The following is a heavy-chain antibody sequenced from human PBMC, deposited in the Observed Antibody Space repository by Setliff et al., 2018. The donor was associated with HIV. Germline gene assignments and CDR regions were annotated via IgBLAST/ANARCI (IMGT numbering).Heavy chain of an antibody. D-gene: IGHD5-18*01. J-gene: IGHJ4*02. Sequence: SETLSLTCAVYGETFNDFYWSWIRQAPGKGLEWIGEIKPSEGTNNNPSLKSRVTMSVDTSKKQFSLKLTSVTAADRGVYYCGRGRIGYVWGQGTLVTVSS. CDR2: IKPSEGT. CDR3: GRGRIGYV. CDR1: GETFNDFY. V-gene: IGHV4-34*01.